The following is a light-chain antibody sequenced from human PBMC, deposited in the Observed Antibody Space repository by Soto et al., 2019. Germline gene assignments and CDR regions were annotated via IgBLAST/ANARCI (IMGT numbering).Light chain of an antibody. CDR2: GNS. CDR1: SSNIGAGYD. V-gene: IGLV1-40*01. Sequence: QSVLTQPPSVSGAPGQRVTISCTGSSSNIGAGYDVHWYQQLPGTAPKLLIYGNSNRPSGVPDRFSGSKSGTSASLAITGLQAEDEADYYCQSYDSSLSVVFGTGTQLTV. J-gene: IGLJ1*01. CDR3: QSYDSSLSVV.